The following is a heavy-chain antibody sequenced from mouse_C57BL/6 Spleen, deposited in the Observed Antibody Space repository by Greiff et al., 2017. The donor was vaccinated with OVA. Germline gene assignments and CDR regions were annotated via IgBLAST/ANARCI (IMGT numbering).Heavy chain of an antibody. CDR2: IDPSDSYT. D-gene: IGHD2-3*01. CDR1: GYTFTSYW. J-gene: IGHJ3*01. CDR3: ASIYDGYYTSFAY. Sequence: QVQLQQSGAELVRPGTSVKLSCKASGYTFTSYWMHWVKQRPGQGLEWIGVIDPSDSYTNYNQKFKGKATLTVDTSSSTAYMQLSSLTSEDSAVYYCASIYDGYYTSFAYWGQGTLVTVSA. V-gene: IGHV1-59*01.